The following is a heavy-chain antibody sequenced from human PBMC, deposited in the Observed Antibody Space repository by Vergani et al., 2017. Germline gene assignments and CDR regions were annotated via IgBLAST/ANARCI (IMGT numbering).Heavy chain of an antibody. J-gene: IGHJ6*02. CDR2: FDPEDGET. V-gene: IGHV1-24*01. CDR1: GYTLTELS. Sequence: QVQLVQSGAEVKKPGASVKVSCKVSGYTLTELSMHWVRQAPGKGLEWMGGFDPEDGETIYAQTLQGRVTMTEDTSTDTAYIELSSLRSEDTAVYYCASQSRVPLNYYYGMDVWGQGTTVTVSS. D-gene: IGHD4/OR15-4a*01. CDR3: ASQSRVPLNYYYGMDV.